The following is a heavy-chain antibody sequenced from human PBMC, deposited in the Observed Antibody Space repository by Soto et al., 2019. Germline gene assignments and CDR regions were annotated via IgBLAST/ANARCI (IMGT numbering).Heavy chain of an antibody. J-gene: IGHJ6*03. V-gene: IGHV3-66*01. Sequence: PGGSLRLSCAVSGFTVSSNYMSWVRQAPGKGLEWVSVIYGDGSTYYADSVKGRFTISRDNFKNTLYLQMNTLRAEDTAVYYCARTSVFSHHYYMXVWSKGTTVTVSS. CDR1: GFTVSSNY. CDR2: IYGDGST. CDR3: ARTSVFSHHYYMXV.